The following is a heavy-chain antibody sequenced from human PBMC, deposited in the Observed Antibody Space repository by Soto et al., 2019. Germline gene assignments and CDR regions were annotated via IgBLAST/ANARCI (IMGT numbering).Heavy chain of an antibody. CDR2: ISSSGSTK. V-gene: IGHV3-11*01. CDR1: GFTFSDYY. J-gene: IGHJ5*02. CDR3: AKDPPSPWTANWVDP. D-gene: IGHD1-1*01. Sequence: GGSLRLSCAASGFTFSDYYITWIRQAPGKGPEWVSYISSSGSTKYYADSVKGRFTISRDNAKNSLYLQMNSLRVDDTATYYCAKDPPSPWTANWVDPWGKGTLVTVSS.